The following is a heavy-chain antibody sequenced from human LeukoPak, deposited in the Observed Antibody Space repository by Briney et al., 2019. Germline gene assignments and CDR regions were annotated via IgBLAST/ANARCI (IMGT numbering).Heavy chain of an antibody. CDR1: GGTFSSYA. J-gene: IGHJ4*02. D-gene: IGHD3-22*01. CDR3: AREWDFDSSGFYYYY. CDR2: IIPILGTA. Sequence: SVKVSCKTSGGTFSSYAISWVRQAPGQGLEWMGGIIPILGTANYAQKFQGKVTITADESTRTTYMELNSLRSEDTAIYYCAREWDFDSSGFYYYYWGQGTLVTVSS. V-gene: IGHV1-69*13.